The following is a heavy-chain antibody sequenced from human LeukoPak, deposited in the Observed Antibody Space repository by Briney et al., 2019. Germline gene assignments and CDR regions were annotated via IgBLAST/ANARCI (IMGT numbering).Heavy chain of an antibody. Sequence: GGSLRLSCAASGFTFSSYAMSWVRQAPGKGLEWVSAISGSGGSTYYADSVKGRFTISRDNSKNTLYLQMNSLRAEDTAVYYCARDQAILGQQLVDYWGQGTLVTVSS. CDR3: ARDQAILGQQLVDY. J-gene: IGHJ4*02. CDR2: ISGSGGST. CDR1: GFTFSSYA. V-gene: IGHV3-23*01. D-gene: IGHD6-13*01.